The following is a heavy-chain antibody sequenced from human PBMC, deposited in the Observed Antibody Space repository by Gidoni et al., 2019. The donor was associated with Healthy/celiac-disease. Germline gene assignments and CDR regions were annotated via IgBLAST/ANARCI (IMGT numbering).Heavy chain of an antibody. V-gene: IGHV4-34*01. D-gene: IGHD2-21*02. J-gene: IGHJ3*02. CDR1: GRSFSGYY. Sequence: QVQLQPRGAGLLKPSEPLSPACAVYGRSFSGYYWCWIREPPWKGLEWIGEINDGGSTNYNPSLKSRVTISVDTSKNPFSLKLSSVTAADTAVYYCARGPMTFDAFDIWGQGTMVTVSS. CDR3: ARGPMTFDAFDI. CDR2: INDGGST.